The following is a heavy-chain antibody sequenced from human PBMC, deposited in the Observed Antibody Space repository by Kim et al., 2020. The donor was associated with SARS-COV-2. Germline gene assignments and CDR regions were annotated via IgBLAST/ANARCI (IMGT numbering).Heavy chain of an antibody. V-gene: IGHV1-69*13. CDR2: IIPIFGTA. Sequence: SVKVSCKASGGTFSSYAISWVRQAPGQGLEWMGGIIPIFGTANYAQKFQGRVTITADESTSTAYMELSSLRSEDTAVYYCASYDSSGYYLGYFDYWGQGTLVTVSS. D-gene: IGHD3-22*01. CDR3: ASYDSSGYYLGYFDY. CDR1: GGTFSSYA. J-gene: IGHJ4*02.